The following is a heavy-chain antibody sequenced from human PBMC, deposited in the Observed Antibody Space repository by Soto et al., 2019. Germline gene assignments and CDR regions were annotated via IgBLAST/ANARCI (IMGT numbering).Heavy chain of an antibody. D-gene: IGHD3-3*01. Sequence: SQTLSLTCTVSGGPISSYYWSWIRQPPGKGLEWIGYIYYSGSTNYNPSLKSRVTISVDTSKNQFSLKLSSVTTADTAVYYCARGNTIFGVVIPYFDYWGQGTLVTVSS. V-gene: IGHV4-59*01. CDR1: GGPISSYY. CDR3: ARGNTIFGVVIPYFDY. CDR2: IYYSGST. J-gene: IGHJ4*02.